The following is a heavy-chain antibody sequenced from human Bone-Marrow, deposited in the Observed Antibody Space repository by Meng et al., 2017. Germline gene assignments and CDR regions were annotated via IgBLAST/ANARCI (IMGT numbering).Heavy chain of an antibody. D-gene: IGHD3-22*01. CDR1: GFTFSSYG. J-gene: IGHJ4*02. Sequence: GESLKISCAASGFTFSSYGMHWVRQAPGKGLEWVAVIWYDGSNKYYADSVKGRFTISRDNAKNSLYLQLNSLRAGDTAVYYCAKPSDSSGYWAFDYWGQGTLVTVSS. CDR2: IWYDGSNK. V-gene: IGHV3-33*03. CDR3: AKPSDSSGYWAFDY.